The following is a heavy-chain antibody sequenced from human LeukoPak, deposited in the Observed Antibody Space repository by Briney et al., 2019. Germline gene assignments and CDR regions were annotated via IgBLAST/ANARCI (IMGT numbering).Heavy chain of an antibody. D-gene: IGHD6-13*01. V-gene: IGHV4-59*01. CDR3: ARDSAAGTPFDY. J-gene: IGHJ4*02. CDR1: GGSISSYY. CDR2: IYSSGST. Sequence: SETLSLTCTVSGGSISSYYWSWIRQPPGKGLKWIGYIYSSGSTNYNPSLKSRVTISVDTSKNQFSLKLSSVTAADTAVYYCARDSAAGTPFDYWGQGTLVTVSS.